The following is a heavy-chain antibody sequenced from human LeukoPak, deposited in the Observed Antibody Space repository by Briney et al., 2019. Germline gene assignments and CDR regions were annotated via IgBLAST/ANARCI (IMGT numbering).Heavy chain of an antibody. CDR2: INHSGST. Sequence: PSETLSRTCAVYGGSFSGYYWSWIRQPPGKGLEWIGEINHSGSTNYNPPLKSRVTISVDTSKNQFSLKLSSVTAADTAVYYCARDPYSSSWSAFDYWGQGTLVTVSS. CDR1: GGSFSGYY. CDR3: ARDPYSSSWSAFDY. J-gene: IGHJ4*02. V-gene: IGHV4-34*01. D-gene: IGHD6-13*01.